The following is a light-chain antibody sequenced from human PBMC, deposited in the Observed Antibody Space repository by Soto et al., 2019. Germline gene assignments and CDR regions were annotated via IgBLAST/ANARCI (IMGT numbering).Light chain of an antibody. V-gene: IGKV1-17*01. CDR1: QSIGTY. Sequence: DIQMTQSPSTLSAFVGDRVTITCRASQSIGTYLAWYQQKPGRAPKRLIYAASSLQSGVPSRFSGSGSGTEFTLTISSLQPEDFATYYCLQHNNYPLTFGQGTKVDIK. CDR3: LQHNNYPLT. CDR2: AAS. J-gene: IGKJ1*01.